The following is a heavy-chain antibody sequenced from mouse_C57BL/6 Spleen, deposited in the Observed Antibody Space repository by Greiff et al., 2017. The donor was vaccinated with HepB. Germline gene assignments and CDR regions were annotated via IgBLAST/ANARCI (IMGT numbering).Heavy chain of an antibody. D-gene: IGHD2-5*01. CDR1: GFTFSDYY. J-gene: IGHJ2*01. CDR3: ARDGYSNYLDY. CDR2: INYDGSST. Sequence: EVKVEESEGGLVQPGSSMKLSCTASGFTFSDYYMAWVRQVPEKGLEWVANINYDGSSTYYLDSLKSRFIISRDNAKNILYLQMSSLKSEDTATYYCARDGYSNYLDYWGQGTTLTVSS. V-gene: IGHV5-16*01.